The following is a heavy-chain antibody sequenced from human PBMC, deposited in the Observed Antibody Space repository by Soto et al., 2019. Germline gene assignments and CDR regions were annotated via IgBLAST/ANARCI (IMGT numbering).Heavy chain of an antibody. D-gene: IGHD3-10*01. V-gene: IGHV5-10-1*01. Sequence: GXSLKISCKGSGYSFTSYWISWVRQMPGKGLEWMGRIDPSDSYTNYSPSFQGHVTISADKSISTAYLQWSSLKASDTAMYYCARQGLLWFGELPNYGMDVWGQGTTVTVSS. CDR1: GYSFTSYW. J-gene: IGHJ6*02. CDR3: ARQGLLWFGELPNYGMDV. CDR2: IDPSDSYT.